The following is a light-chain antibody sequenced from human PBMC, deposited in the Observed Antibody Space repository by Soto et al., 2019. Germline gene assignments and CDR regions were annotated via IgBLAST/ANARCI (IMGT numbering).Light chain of an antibody. V-gene: IGKV3-20*01. CDR1: QSVSSSY. CDR2: GAY. Sequence: EIVLTQSTDTLSLSPGERATLYCRASQSVSSSYLAWYQQNPGHAPRVLIYGAYSRATGIPARFSGSGSGTDFTLTISKLVPEDFAVYYCQQYATLPNTFRQGTKMDIK. J-gene: IGKJ2*01. CDR3: QQYATLPNT.